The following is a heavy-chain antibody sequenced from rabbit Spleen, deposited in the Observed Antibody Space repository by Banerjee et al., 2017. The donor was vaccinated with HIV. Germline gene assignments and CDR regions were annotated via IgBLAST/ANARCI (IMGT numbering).Heavy chain of an antibody. Sequence: QSLEESGGGLVKPGASLTLTCTASGLDFSSNYYMCWVRQAPGKGLEWIACIDAGSSGFTYHASWVNGRFTISSHNAQNTLYLQLSSLTAADTATYFCVRDQAGDADYGPYYLNLWGPGTLVTVS. CDR1: GLDFSSNYY. CDR3: VRDQAGDADYGPYYLNL. V-gene: IGHV1S40*01. CDR2: IDAGSSGFT. D-gene: IGHD2-1*01. J-gene: IGHJ4*01.